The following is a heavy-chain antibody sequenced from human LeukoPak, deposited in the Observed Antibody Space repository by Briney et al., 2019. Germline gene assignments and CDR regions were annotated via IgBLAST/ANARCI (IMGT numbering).Heavy chain of an antibody. J-gene: IGHJ3*01. CDR1: GHPLRELS. V-gene: IGHV1-24*01. CDR3: AREDPSGLDVFDL. Sequence: ASVKVSCKVSGHPLRELSIHWVRQAPGKGLEWMGGFDPEQGETISAQKFQDRVTMTEDISTDTSYFHLNTLKSEDTAVYYCAREDPSGLDVFDLWGQGTLLIVS. D-gene: IGHD5-12*01. CDR2: FDPEQGET.